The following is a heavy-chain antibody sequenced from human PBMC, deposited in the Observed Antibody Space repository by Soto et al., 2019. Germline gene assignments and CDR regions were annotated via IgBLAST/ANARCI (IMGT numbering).Heavy chain of an antibody. V-gene: IGHV1-18*01. Sequence: ASVKVSCRASGYTFSTYGINWVRQAPGQGVEWVGWISGYNGNPKYAQKFQGRVTMTTDASTSTAHMEVRSLRSDDTAVYYCARVHLVRNILTHERGFDFWGQGTLVTVSS. J-gene: IGHJ4*02. D-gene: IGHD3-10*01. CDR2: ISGYNGNP. CDR1: GYTFSTYG. CDR3: ARVHLVRNILTHERGFDF.